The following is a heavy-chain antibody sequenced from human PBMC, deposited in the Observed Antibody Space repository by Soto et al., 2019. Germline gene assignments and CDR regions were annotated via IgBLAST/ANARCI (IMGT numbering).Heavy chain of an antibody. CDR3: AKNNYYYDSSGYYYLGFDY. Sequence: PGGSLRLSCAASGFTFSSYAMSWVRQAPGKGLEWVSAISGSGGSTYYADSVKGRFTISRDNSKNTLYLQMNSLRAEDTAVYYCAKNNYYYDSSGYYYLGFDYWGQGTLVTVSS. J-gene: IGHJ4*02. D-gene: IGHD3-22*01. CDR2: ISGSGGST. CDR1: GFTFSSYA. V-gene: IGHV3-23*01.